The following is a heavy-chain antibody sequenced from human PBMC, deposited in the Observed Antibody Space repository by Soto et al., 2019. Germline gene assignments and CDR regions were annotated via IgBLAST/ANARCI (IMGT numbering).Heavy chain of an antibody. CDR1: GGSISSSNW. Sequence: SETLSLTCAVSGGSISSSNWWSWVRQPPGKGLEWIGEIYHSGSTNYNPSLKSRVTISVDKSKNQFSLKLSSVTAADTAVYYCARVEIFGVVNGYYYYYGMDVWGQGTTVTVSS. CDR3: ARVEIFGVVNGYYYYYGMDV. V-gene: IGHV4-4*02. D-gene: IGHD3-3*01. J-gene: IGHJ6*02. CDR2: IYHSGST.